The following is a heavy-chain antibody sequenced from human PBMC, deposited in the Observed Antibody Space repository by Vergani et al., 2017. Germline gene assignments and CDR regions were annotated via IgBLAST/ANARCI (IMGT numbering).Heavy chain of an antibody. D-gene: IGHD6-6*01. CDR1: GGSFSGYY. CDR3: ARGSIAARRATYYYYMDV. J-gene: IGHJ6*03. CDR2: INHSGST. V-gene: IGHV4-34*01. Sequence: QVQLQQWGAGLLKPSETLSLPCAVYGGSFSGYYWSWIRQPPGKGLEWIGEINHSGSTNYNPSLKSRVTISVDTSKNQFSLKLSSVTAADTAVYYCARGSIAARRATYYYYMDVWGKGTTVTVSS.